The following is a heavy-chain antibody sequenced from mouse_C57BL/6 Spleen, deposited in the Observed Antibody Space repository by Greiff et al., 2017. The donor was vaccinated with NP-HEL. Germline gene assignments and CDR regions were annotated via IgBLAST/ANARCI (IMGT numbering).Heavy chain of an antibody. D-gene: IGHD1-1*01. CDR3: AREGYNYGGYFDV. CDR2: IYPGDGDT. V-gene: IGHV1-82*01. J-gene: IGHJ1*03. Sequence: QVQLQQSGPELVKPGASVKISCKASGYAFSSSWMNWVKQRPGKGLEWIGRIYPGDGDTNYNGKFKGKATLTADKSSSTAYMQLSSLTSEDSAVYFCAREGYNYGGYFDVWGTGTMVTVSS. CDR1: GYAFSSSW.